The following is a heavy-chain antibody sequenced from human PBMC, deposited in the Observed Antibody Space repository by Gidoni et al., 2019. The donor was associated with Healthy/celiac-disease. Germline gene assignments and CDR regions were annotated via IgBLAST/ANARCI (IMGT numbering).Heavy chain of an antibody. D-gene: IGHD3-16*01. CDR1: GFTFSNAW. CDR3: TTERAISTLGY. CDR2: IKSKTDGGTT. V-gene: IGHV3-15*01. Sequence: EVQLVESGGGLVKPGGSLRLYCAASGFTFSNAWMSWVRQAPGKGPEWVGRIKSKTDGGTTDYAAPVKGRFTISRDDSKNTLYLQMNSLKTEDTAVYYCTTERAISTLGYWGQGTLVTVSS. J-gene: IGHJ4*02.